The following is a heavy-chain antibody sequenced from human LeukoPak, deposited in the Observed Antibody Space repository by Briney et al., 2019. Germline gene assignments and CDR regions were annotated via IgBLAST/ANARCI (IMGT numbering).Heavy chain of an antibody. Sequence: ASVKVSCKASGYTFTSYDINWVRQATGQGLEWMGWMNPNSGNTGYAQKFQGRVTMTRNTSISTAYMELSSLRSEDTAVYYCTRGRSGYCSSTSCYINNYYYYYMDVWGKGTTVTVSS. D-gene: IGHD2-2*02. CDR1: GYTFTSYD. CDR3: TRGRSGYCSSTSCYINNYYYYYMDV. CDR2: MNPNSGNT. J-gene: IGHJ6*03. V-gene: IGHV1-8*01.